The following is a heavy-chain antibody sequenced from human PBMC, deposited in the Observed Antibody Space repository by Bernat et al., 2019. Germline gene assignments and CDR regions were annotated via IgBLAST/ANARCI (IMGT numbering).Heavy chain of an antibody. CDR1: GFTFSSYA. D-gene: IGHD6-13*01. Sequence: QVQLVESGGGVVQPGRSLRLSCAASGFTFSSYAMHWVRQAPGTGLERVAVISYDGSNKYYADSVKGRFTISRDNSKNTLYLQMNSLRAEDTAVYYCARTAKSSSWYVLDYWGQGTLVTVSS. CDR2: ISYDGSNK. V-gene: IGHV3-30-3*01. J-gene: IGHJ4*02. CDR3: ARTAKSSSWYVLDY.